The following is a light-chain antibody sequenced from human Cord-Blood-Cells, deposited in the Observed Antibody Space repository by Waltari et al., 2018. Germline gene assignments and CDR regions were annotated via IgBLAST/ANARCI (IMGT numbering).Light chain of an antibody. CDR3: CSYAGSSTWV. V-gene: IGLV2-23*01. Sequence: QSALTQPASVSGSPGQSINISCTGTRSDVGCYNLVSWYQQHPGKAPKLMIYEGSKRPSGVSNRFSGSKSGNTASLTISGLQAEDEADYYCCSYAGSSTWVFGGGTKLTVL. J-gene: IGLJ3*02. CDR2: EGS. CDR1: RSDVGCYNL.